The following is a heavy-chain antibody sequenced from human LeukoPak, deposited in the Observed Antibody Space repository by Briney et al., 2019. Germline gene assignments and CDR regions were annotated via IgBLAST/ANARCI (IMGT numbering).Heavy chain of an antibody. Sequence: ASVKVSCKVSGYTLTELSMHWVRQAPGKGLEWMGGFDPEDGETIYAQKFQGRVTMTEDTSTDTAYMELSSPRSEDTAVYYCATDSSGWERGYYWGQGTLVTVSS. CDR3: ATDSSGWERGYY. CDR1: GYTLTELS. D-gene: IGHD6-19*01. J-gene: IGHJ4*02. V-gene: IGHV1-24*01. CDR2: FDPEDGET.